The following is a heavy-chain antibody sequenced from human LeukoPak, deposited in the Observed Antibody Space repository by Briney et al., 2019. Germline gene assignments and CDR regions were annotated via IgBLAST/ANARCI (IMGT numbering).Heavy chain of an antibody. Sequence: ASVKVSCKASGYTFTSYGISWVRQAPGQGLEWMGWISAYNGNTNYAQKLQGRVTMTTDTSTSTAYMELRSLRSDDTAVYYCARDLEGIVVVPAAPPDYWGQGTLVTVSS. D-gene: IGHD2-2*01. V-gene: IGHV1-18*01. CDR3: ARDLEGIVVVPAAPPDY. CDR2: ISAYNGNT. CDR1: GYTFTSYG. J-gene: IGHJ4*02.